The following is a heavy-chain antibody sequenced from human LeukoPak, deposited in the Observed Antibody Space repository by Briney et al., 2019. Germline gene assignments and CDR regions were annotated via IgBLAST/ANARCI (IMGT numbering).Heavy chain of an antibody. CDR1: GYTFTSYD. J-gene: IGHJ6*02. Sequence: ASVKVSCKASGYTFTSYDINWVRQATGQGLEWMGGMNPNSGNTDYAQKFQGRVTMTRDRYISTAYMELTSLRSEDAAVYYCARHPPLSRTLYYYYGMHVWGQGTTVTVSS. V-gene: IGHV1-8*01. CDR3: ARHPPLSRTLYYYYGMHV. CDR2: MNPNSGNT. D-gene: IGHD1-14*01.